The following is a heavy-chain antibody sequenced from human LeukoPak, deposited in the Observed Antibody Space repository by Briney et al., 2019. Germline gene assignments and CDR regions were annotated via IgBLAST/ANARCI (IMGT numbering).Heavy chain of an antibody. J-gene: IGHJ4*02. CDR2: ITGSGGST. CDR3: AKDRQVVITTPLDY. D-gene: IGHD3-22*01. V-gene: IGHV3-23*01. CDR1: GFTFSFHA. Sequence: GGSLRLSCAASGFTFSFHAMSWVRQAPGKGLEWVSGITGSGGSTYYADSVKGRFTISRDNSKSTLYLQMDSLRAEDTAVYYCAKDRQVVITTPLDYWGQGALVTVSS.